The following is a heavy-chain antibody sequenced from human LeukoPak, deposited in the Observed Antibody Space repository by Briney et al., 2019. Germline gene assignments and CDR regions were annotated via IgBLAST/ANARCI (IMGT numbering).Heavy chain of an antibody. CDR2: ISSSSSYI. CDR1: GFTFSSYS. D-gene: IGHD5-24*01. V-gene: IGHV3-21*04. Sequence: PGGSLRLSCAASGFTFSSYSMNWVRQAPGKGLEWVSSISSSSSYIYYADSVKGRFTISRDNAKNSLYLQMNSLRAEDTAVYYCAKDGRLQLNYFDYWGQGTLVTVSS. J-gene: IGHJ4*02. CDR3: AKDGRLQLNYFDY.